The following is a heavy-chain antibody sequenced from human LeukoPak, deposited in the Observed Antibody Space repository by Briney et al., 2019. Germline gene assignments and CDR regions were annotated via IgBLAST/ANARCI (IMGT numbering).Heavy chain of an antibody. CDR3: ARDPKATNPQPYFDI. J-gene: IGHJ3*02. Sequence: ASVKVSGKASGGTFSSYAISWVRQAPGQGLEWMGGIIPIFGTANYAQKFQGRVTITADESTSTAYMELSSLRSEDTAVYYCARDPKATNPQPYFDIWGQGTMVTVSS. D-gene: IGHD5-12*01. CDR2: IIPIFGTA. CDR1: GGTFSSYA. V-gene: IGHV1-69*01.